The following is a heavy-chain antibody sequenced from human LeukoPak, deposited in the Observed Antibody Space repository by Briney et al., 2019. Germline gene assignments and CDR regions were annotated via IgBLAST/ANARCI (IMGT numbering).Heavy chain of an antibody. CDR3: ASTLKYSGSCWVAFDI. V-gene: IGHV1-69*02. CDR1: GGTFSSYT. CDR2: IIPILGIA. Sequence: GSSVKVSCKASGGTFSSYTISWVRQAPGQGLEWMGRIIPILGIANYAQKFQGRVTITADKSTSTAYMELSSLRSEDTAVYYCASTLKYSGSCWVAFDIWGQGTMVTVSS. J-gene: IGHJ3*02. D-gene: IGHD1-26*01.